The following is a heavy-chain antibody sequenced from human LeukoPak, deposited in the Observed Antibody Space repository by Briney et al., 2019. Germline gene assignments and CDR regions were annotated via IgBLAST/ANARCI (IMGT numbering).Heavy chain of an antibody. V-gene: IGHV1-2*02. CDR2: INPNSGGT. CDR1: GYTFTGYY. J-gene: IGHJ6*03. Sequence: ASVRVSCKASGYTFTGYYMHWVRQAPGQGLEWMGWINPNSGGTNYAQKLQGRVTMTTDTSTSTAYMELRSLRSDDTAVYYCARADRRPGNLPYYDFWSGYYSYYYYYMDVWGKGTTVTVSS. CDR3: ARADRRPGNLPYYDFWSGYYSYYYYYMDV. D-gene: IGHD3-3*01.